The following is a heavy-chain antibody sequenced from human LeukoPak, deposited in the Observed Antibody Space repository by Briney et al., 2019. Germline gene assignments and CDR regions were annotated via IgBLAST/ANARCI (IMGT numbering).Heavy chain of an antibody. CDR1: GGSFSGYY. CDR3: ARGRYYDYVWGSYRFGY. CDR2: INHSGST. J-gene: IGHJ4*02. Sequence: SETLSLTRAVYGGSFSGYYWSWIRQPPGKGLEWIGEINHSGSTNYNPSLKSRVTISVDTSKNQFSLKLSSVTAADTAVYYCARGRYYDYVWGSYRFGYWGQGTLVTVSS. D-gene: IGHD3-16*02. V-gene: IGHV4-34*01.